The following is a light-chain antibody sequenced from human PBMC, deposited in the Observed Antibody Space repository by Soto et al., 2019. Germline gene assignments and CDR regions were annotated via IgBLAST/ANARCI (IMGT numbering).Light chain of an antibody. Sequence: HSVLTQPASVSGSPGQSITISCTGTSSDVGSYNLVSWYQQHPGKAPKLMIYEVSKRPSGVSNRFSGSKSGNTASLTISGFQAEDEADYCCCSYAGSSTFLVFGTGTKVT. V-gene: IGLV2-23*02. CDR1: SSDVGSYNL. CDR3: CSYAGSSTFLV. CDR2: EVS. J-gene: IGLJ1*01.